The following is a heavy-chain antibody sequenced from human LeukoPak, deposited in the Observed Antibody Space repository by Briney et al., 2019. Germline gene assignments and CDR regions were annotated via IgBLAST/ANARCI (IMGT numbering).Heavy chain of an antibody. D-gene: IGHD1-7*01. V-gene: IGHV4-34*01. Sequence: SETLSLTCAVYGGSFSGYYWSWIRQPPGKGLEWIGEINHSGSTNYNPSLKSRVTISVDTSKNQFSLKLSSVTAADTVVYYCARARLSGTTYNYWGQGTLVTVSS. CDR1: GGSFSGYY. CDR3: ARARLSGTTYNY. CDR2: INHSGST. J-gene: IGHJ4*02.